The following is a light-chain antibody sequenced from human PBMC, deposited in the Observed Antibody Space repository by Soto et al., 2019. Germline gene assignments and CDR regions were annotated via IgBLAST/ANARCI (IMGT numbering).Light chain of an antibody. Sequence: DIPMTQSPSSLSASVGDRATITCRASQSSNSYLNWYKQKPGKAPKLLIYAASSLQSGVPSRFSGSGSGTDFTLTISSLQPEDFATYYCQQSYSTPRTFGQGTKVDIK. CDR1: QSSNSY. CDR3: QQSYSTPRT. CDR2: AAS. J-gene: IGKJ1*01. V-gene: IGKV1-39*01.